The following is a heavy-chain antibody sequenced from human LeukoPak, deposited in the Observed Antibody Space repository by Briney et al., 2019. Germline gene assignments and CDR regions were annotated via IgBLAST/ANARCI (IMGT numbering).Heavy chain of an antibody. D-gene: IGHD3-10*01. V-gene: IGHV3-30-3*01. J-gene: IGHJ6*02. CDR2: ISYDGSNK. Sequence: PGGSLRLSCAASGFTFSSYAMHWVRQAPGKGLEWVAVISYDGSNKYYADSVKGRFTISRDNSKNTLYLQMNSLRAEDTAVYYCARDHTLMVRGVPNIYYYGMDVWGQGTTVTVSS. CDR1: GFTFSSYA. CDR3: ARDHTLMVRGVPNIYYYGMDV.